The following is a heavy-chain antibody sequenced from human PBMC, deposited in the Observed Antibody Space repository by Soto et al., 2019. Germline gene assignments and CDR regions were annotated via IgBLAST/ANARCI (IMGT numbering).Heavy chain of an antibody. J-gene: IGHJ4*02. D-gene: IGHD6-19*01. CDR2: ITCGPNYK. V-gene: IGHV3-21*01. CDR3: ARDLKAVAGPFDY. Sequence: SLRLSCTASGFTFSTYSMNWVRQAPGKGLEWVSSITCGPNYKYYADSVEGRFTISRDNSKNSLYLQMNSLRAEDTAVYYCARDLKAVAGPFDYWGQGTLVTVSS. CDR1: GFTFSTYS.